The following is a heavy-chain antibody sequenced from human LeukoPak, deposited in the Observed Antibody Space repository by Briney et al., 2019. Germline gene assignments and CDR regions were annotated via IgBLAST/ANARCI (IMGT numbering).Heavy chain of an antibody. Sequence: SETLSLTCTVSGGSISSSSYYWGWIRQPPGKGLEWIGSIYYSGSTYYNPSLKSRVTISVDTPKNQFSLKLSSVTAADTAVYYCARLPGYYDSSDWGQGTLVTVSS. CDR3: ARLPGYYDSSD. V-gene: IGHV4-39*01. J-gene: IGHJ4*02. D-gene: IGHD3-22*01. CDR1: GGSISSSSYY. CDR2: IYYSGST.